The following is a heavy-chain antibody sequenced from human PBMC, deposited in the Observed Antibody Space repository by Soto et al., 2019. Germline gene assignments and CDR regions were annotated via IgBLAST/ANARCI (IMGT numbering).Heavy chain of an antibody. D-gene: IGHD6-6*01. CDR3: ARSIAARLNWFDP. CDR1: GFTFSSYW. V-gene: IGHV3-7*01. CDR2: IKQDGSEK. J-gene: IGHJ5*02. Sequence: EVQLVESGGGLVQPGGSLRLSCAASGFTFSSYWMSWVRQAPGKGLEWVANIKQDGSEKYYVDSVKGRFTISRDNAKNSLYLQMNSLSAEDTAVYYCARSIAARLNWFDPWGQGTLATVSS.